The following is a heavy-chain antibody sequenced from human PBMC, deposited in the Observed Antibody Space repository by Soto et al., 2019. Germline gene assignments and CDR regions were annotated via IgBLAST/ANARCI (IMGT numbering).Heavy chain of an antibody. Sequence: EVQLVESGGGLVQPGGSLRLSCAVSGFTFSDYWMSWVRQAPGKGLEWVANIKQDGNEKYYVDSVKGRFTISRDNAKNSLYLQINCLRAEDTALYYCARGLGSSGWYSPWDGVDIWGQGTMVAVSS. CDR3: ARGLGSSGWYSPWDGVDI. J-gene: IGHJ3*02. CDR2: IKQDGNEK. V-gene: IGHV3-7*01. CDR1: GFTFSDYW. D-gene: IGHD6-19*01.